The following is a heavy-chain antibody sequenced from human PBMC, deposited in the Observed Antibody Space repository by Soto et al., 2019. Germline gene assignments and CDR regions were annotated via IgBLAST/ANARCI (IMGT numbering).Heavy chain of an antibody. J-gene: IGHJ4*02. V-gene: IGHV3-43*02. CDR2: ISGYGGST. CDR3: AKIWYWHGSGSYYADFDY. CDR1: GFTFDDYA. Sequence: GGSLRLSCAASGFTFDDYAMHWVRQAPGKGLEWVSLISGYGGSTYYADSVKGRFTITRDNSKNSLYLQMNSLRTEDTALYYCAKIWYWHGSGSYYADFDYWGQGTLVTVSS. D-gene: IGHD3-10*01.